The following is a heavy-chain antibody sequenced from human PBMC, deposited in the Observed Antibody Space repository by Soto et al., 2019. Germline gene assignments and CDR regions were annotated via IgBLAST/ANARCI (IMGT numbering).Heavy chain of an antibody. D-gene: IGHD3-10*01. CDR1: GGSISSGGYY. CDR3: ARHRTMVRGVIDY. J-gene: IGHJ4*02. V-gene: IGHV4-31*03. Sequence: PSETLSLTCTVSGGSISSGGYYWSWIRQHPGKGLEWIGYIYYSGSTYYNPSLKSRVTISVDTSKNQFSLKLSSVTAADTAVYYCARHRTMVRGVIDYWGQGTLVTVSS. CDR2: IYYSGST.